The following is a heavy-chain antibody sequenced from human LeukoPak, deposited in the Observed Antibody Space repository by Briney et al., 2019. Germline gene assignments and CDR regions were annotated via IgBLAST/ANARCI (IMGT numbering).Heavy chain of an antibody. Sequence: GGSLRLSCAASGFTFSSYAMSWVRQAPGKGLEWVSAISGSGGSTYYADSVKGRFTISRDNAKNSLYLQMNSLRAEDTAVYYCAREANYDSSGYYHPYFDYWGQGTLVTVSS. CDR2: ISGSGGST. D-gene: IGHD3-22*01. CDR3: AREANYDSSGYYHPYFDY. V-gene: IGHV3-23*01. J-gene: IGHJ4*02. CDR1: GFTFSSYA.